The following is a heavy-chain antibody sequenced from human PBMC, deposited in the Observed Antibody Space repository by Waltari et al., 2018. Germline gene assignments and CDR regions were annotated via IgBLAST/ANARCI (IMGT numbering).Heavy chain of an antibody. CDR3: ARDSTPGGRGSLGY. D-gene: IGHD3-16*01. V-gene: IGHV4-59*12. Sequence: QVQLQESGPGLVKPSETLSLTCTVSGGSISSYYWSWIRQPPGKGLEWIGYIYYSGSTTYNPSPKSGVTISVDTSKNQFSLKLSSVTAADTAVYYCARDSTPGGRGSLGYWGKGTLVTVSS. CDR1: GGSISSYY. J-gene: IGHJ4*02. CDR2: IYYSGST.